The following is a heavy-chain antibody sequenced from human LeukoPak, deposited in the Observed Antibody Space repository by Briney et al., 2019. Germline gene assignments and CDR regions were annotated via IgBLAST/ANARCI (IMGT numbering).Heavy chain of an antibody. V-gene: IGHV3-30-3*01. CDR3: ARDPSSGWYRGAFDY. J-gene: IGHJ4*02. CDR2: ISYDGSNK. Sequence: GGSLRLSCAASGFTFSSYAMHWVRQAPGKGLEWVAVISYDGSNKYYADSVKGRFTISRDNSKNTLYLQMNGLRAEDTAVYYCARDPSSGWYRGAFDYWGQGTLVTVSS. CDR1: GFTFSSYA. D-gene: IGHD6-19*01.